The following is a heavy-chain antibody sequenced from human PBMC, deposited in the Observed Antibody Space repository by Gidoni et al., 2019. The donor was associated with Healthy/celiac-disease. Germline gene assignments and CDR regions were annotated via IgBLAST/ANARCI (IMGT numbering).Heavy chain of an antibody. J-gene: IGHJ4*02. CDR3: ARRGASSFDH. CDR2: IIPILGIT. Sequence: QVQLAPSGAEVKKPGSSAKVSCKASGGTFSRYTTNGVRQAPGQGLEWMGRIIPILGITTYAQKFQGRVTITADKSTSTAYMELSSLKSEDTAVYYCARRGASSFDHWGLGTLVTVSS. V-gene: IGHV1-69*02. D-gene: IGHD3-16*01. CDR1: GGTFSRYT.